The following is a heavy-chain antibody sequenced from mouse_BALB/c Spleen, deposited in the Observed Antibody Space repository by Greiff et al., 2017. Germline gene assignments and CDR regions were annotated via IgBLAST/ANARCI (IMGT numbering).Heavy chain of an antibody. D-gene: IGHD1-1*01. CDR2: ISSGGST. Sequence: EVKLEESGGGLVKPGGSLKLSCAASGFTFSSYAMSWVRQTPEKRLEWVASISSGGSTYYPDSVKGRFTISRDNARNILYLQMSSLRSEDTAMYYCARARGLRGWYFDVWGAGTTVTVSS. J-gene: IGHJ1*01. CDR3: ARARGLRGWYFDV. V-gene: IGHV5-6-5*01. CDR1: GFTFSSYA.